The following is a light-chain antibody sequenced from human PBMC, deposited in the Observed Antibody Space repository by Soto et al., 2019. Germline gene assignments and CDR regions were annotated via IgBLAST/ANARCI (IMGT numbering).Light chain of an antibody. CDR3: QQYDNLLLFT. CDR1: QDISNS. Sequence: DIQMNQSPSSLSASVGDRVTITCQASQDISNSLNWYQQKPGKAPKLLIYDASNLETGVPSRFSGSGSGTDFTFTISSLQPEDIATYYCQQYDNLLLFTFGPGTTVDIK. J-gene: IGKJ3*01. V-gene: IGKV1-33*01. CDR2: DAS.